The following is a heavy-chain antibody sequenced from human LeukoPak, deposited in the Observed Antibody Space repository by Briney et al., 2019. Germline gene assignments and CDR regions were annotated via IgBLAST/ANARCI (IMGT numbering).Heavy chain of an antibody. CDR2: IYYSGTT. CDR3: ARLRFDFWSGYTHPYFDY. D-gene: IGHD3-3*01. V-gene: IGHV4-39*01. Sequence: SETLSLTCTVSGGSISTSSYSWGWIRQPPGKGLEWIGSIYYSGTTYYNPSLKSRVTISVDTSKIQFSLKLSSVAATDTAVYFCARLRFDFWSGYTHPYFDYWGQGTLVTVSS. CDR1: GGSISTSSYS. J-gene: IGHJ4*02.